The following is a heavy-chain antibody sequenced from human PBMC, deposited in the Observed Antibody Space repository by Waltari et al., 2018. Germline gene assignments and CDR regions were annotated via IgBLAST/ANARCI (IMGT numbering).Heavy chain of an antibody. CDR1: GFIFGNVW. D-gene: IGHD1-26*01. CDR2: INDYGITI. Sequence: EVHLVESGGGSVQPGGSLRLSCAASGFIFGNVWMHWVRQVPGKGLVWFSRINDYGITISYADSVKGRFTISRDNAKNTLYLQMDSLRVEDTAVYYCTRTLVGPYPFENWGQGTLVTVSS. V-gene: IGHV3-74*01. J-gene: IGHJ4*02. CDR3: TRTLVGPYPFEN.